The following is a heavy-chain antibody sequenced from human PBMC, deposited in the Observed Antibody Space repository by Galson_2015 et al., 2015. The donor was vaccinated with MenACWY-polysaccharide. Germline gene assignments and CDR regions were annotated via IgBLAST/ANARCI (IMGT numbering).Heavy chain of an antibody. CDR1: GFTFVDFA. J-gene: IGHJ4*02. CDR3: VKADSGSYYVSGYFDY. Sequence: SLRLSCAASGFTFVDFAMHWVRQPSGKGLEWVSGINWNGDSIAYAGSVKGRFTISRDNAKNSLYLQMNSLRAEDTALYYCVKADSGSYYVSGYFDYWGQGTLVTVSS. V-gene: IGHV3-9*01. D-gene: IGHD1-26*01. CDR2: INWNGDSI.